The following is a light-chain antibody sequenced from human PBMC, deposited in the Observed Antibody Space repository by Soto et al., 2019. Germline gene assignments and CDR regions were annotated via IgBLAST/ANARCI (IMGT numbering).Light chain of an antibody. V-gene: IGKV3-11*01. CDR2: DAS. CDR3: QQRSNWPQVT. J-gene: IGKJ4*01. Sequence: EIVLTQSPATLSLSPGERATLSCRASQSVSSYLAWYQQKPGQAPRLLIYDASNRATGIPARFSGSGSGTDFTLTICSLEPEDFAVYYCQQRSNWPQVTFGGGTKVEIK. CDR1: QSVSSY.